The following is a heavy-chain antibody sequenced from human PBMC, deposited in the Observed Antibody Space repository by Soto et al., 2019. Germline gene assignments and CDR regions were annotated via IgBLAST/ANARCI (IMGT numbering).Heavy chain of an antibody. CDR1: GFTFSSYE. Sequence: ESGGGLVQPGGSLRLSCAASGFTFSSYEMNWVRQAPGKGLEWVSYISSSGSTIYYADSVKGRFTISRDNAKNSLYLQMNSLRAEDTAVYYCARSGYYYRPRPFDYWGQGTLVTVSS. CDR2: ISSSGSTI. CDR3: ARSGYYYRPRPFDY. V-gene: IGHV3-48*03. D-gene: IGHD3-22*01. J-gene: IGHJ4*02.